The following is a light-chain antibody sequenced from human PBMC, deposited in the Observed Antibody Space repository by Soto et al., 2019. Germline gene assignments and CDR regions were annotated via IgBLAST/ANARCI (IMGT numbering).Light chain of an antibody. CDR3: QRYGSSPIT. Sequence: EVVLTQSQGTLSLSPGERATLSCRASQSVSSSLAWYQQKPGQAPRLLISGASSRAAGIPDRFSGSGSGTDFTLTVSRLEPEDFALYYCQRYGSSPITFGQGTRLEIK. J-gene: IGKJ5*01. V-gene: IGKV3-20*01. CDR2: GAS. CDR1: QSVSSS.